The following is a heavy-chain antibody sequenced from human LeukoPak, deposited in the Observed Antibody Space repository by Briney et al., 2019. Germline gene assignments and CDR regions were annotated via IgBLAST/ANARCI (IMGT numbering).Heavy chain of an antibody. D-gene: IGHD3-22*01. CDR2: IYSGGST. V-gene: IGHV3-53*01. J-gene: IGHJ3*02. CDR1: GFTVSSNY. CDR3: ARGGRGSAAVVAPRSFDI. Sequence: GGSLRLSCAASGFTVSSNYMSWVRQAPGKGLEWVSVIYSGGSTYYADSVKGRFTISRDNSKNTLYLQMNSLRAEDTAVYYCARGGRGSAAVVAPRSFDIWGQGTMVAVSS.